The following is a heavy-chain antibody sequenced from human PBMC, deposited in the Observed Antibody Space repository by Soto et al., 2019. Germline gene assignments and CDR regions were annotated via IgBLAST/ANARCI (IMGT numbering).Heavy chain of an antibody. CDR3: ARTRSRKYYFDY. CDR1: GGTFSSYA. J-gene: IGHJ4*02. Sequence: ASVKVSCKASGGTFSSYAISWVRQAPGQGLEWMGGIIPIFGTANYAQKFQGRVTITADKSTSTAYMELSSLRSEDTAVYYCARTRSRKYYFDYWGQGTLVTVS. CDR2: IIPIFGTA. D-gene: IGHD6-13*01. V-gene: IGHV1-69*06.